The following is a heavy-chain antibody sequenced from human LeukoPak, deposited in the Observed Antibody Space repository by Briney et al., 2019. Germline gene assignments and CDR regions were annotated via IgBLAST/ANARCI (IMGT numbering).Heavy chain of an antibody. Sequence: GGSLRLSCAASRFIFSNYWMSWVRQAPGKGLEWVANIKQDGSDKYYVDSVKGRFTISRDSAKNSLYLQMNSLRPEDTAVYYCARTGDPLYYYGSGSYPKAGGPPDYWGQGTLVTVSS. V-gene: IGHV3-7*01. J-gene: IGHJ4*02. CDR2: IKQDGSDK. D-gene: IGHD3-10*01. CDR1: RFIFSNYW. CDR3: ARTGDPLYYYGSGSYPKAGGPPDY.